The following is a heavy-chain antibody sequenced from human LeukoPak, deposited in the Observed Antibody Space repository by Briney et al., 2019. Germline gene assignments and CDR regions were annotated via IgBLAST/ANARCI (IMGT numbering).Heavy chain of an antibody. CDR2: ISGSGGST. Sequence: GGSLRLSCAASGFTLSSYAMSWVRQAPGKGLEWVSAISGSGGSTYYADSVKGRFTISRDNSKNTLYLQMNSLRAEDTAVYYCAKVPFGELLSWYYFDYWGQGTLVTVSS. CDR1: GFTLSSYA. J-gene: IGHJ4*02. CDR3: AKVPFGELLSWYYFDY. D-gene: IGHD3-10*01. V-gene: IGHV3-23*01.